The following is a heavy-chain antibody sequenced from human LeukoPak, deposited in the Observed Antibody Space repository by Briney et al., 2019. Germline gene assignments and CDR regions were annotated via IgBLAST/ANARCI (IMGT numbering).Heavy chain of an antibody. V-gene: IGHV4-59*01. J-gene: IGHJ6*03. CDR2: IYYSGST. D-gene: IGHD3-10*01. CDR3: ARADSYGPYYYFYYMDV. Sequence: PSETLSLTCTVSGGSISSYYWSWIRQPPGKGLEWIGYIYYSGSTNYNPSLKSRVTISVDTSKNQFSLKLSSVTAADTAVYYCARADSYGPYYYFYYMDVWGKGTTVTVSS. CDR1: GGSISSYY.